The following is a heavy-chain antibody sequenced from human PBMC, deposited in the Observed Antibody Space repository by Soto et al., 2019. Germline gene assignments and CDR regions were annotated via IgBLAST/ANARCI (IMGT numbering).Heavy chain of an antibody. J-gene: IGHJ6*02. CDR1: CGSIISGGYS. CDR3: ASSKLPVRYYDFWSGSYGMDV. CDR2: IYHSGST. Sequence: PSETLSLTCAFSCGSIISGGYSWSWIRQPPGKGLEWIGYIYHSGSTYYNPSLKSRVTISVDRSKNQFSLKLSSVTAADTAVYYCASSKLPVRYYDFWSGSYGMDVWGQGTTVTVSS. D-gene: IGHD3-3*01. V-gene: IGHV4-30-2*01.